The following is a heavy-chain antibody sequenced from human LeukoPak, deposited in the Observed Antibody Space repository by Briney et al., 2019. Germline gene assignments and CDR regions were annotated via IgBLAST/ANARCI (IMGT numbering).Heavy chain of an antibody. CDR3: ARSRCSSISCASRGAFDI. Sequence: SETLSLTCNVSGGSISNYYWSWIRQPAGKGLELIGRVYTSGSTNYNPSLKSRVTMSVDTSKNQFSLKLSSVTAADTAVYYCARSRCSSISCASRGAFDIWGQGTMVTVSS. D-gene: IGHD2-2*01. CDR1: GGSISNYY. CDR2: VYTSGST. J-gene: IGHJ3*02. V-gene: IGHV4-4*07.